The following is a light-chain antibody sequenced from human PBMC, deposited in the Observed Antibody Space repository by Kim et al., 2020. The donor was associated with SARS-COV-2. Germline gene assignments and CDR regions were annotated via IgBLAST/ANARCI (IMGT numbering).Light chain of an antibody. J-gene: IGKJ1*01. Sequence: VSPKEKVTITCQASQSIGGNLRWYQQKPKQSPKLLMKSAYEPVSGVPSRFSGRASGTDFTLTIDGLEPEDAATYYCHQSSTLPQTFGQGTKVDIK. V-gene: IGKV6-21*01. CDR3: HQSSTLPQT. CDR2: SAY. CDR1: QSIGGN.